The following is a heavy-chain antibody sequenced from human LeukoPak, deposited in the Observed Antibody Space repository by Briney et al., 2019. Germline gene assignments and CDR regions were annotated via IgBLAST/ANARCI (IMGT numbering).Heavy chain of an antibody. Sequence: VKPSETLSLTCTVSGGSINSNSYYWGWIRQPPGKGLEWIGSIHYRGSTYYNPSLESRVTVFLDTSKNQFSLELSSVTAADTAVYFRARQEHDSIGYYNLWYFDLWGRGTLVTVSS. CDR2: IHYRGST. V-gene: IGHV4-39*01. J-gene: IGHJ2*01. D-gene: IGHD3-22*01. CDR3: ARQEHDSIGYYNLWYFDL. CDR1: GGSINSNSYY.